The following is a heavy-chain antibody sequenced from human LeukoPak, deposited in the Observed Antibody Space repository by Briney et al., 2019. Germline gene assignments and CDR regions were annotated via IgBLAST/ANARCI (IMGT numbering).Heavy chain of an antibody. CDR3: AKRPKGVSGP. CDR1: GFTFDDYA. V-gene: IGHV3-9*01. J-gene: IGHJ5*02. D-gene: IGHD3-16*01. CDR2: ISWNSGSI. Sequence: PGRSLRLSCAASGFTFDDYAIHWVRQAPGKGLEWVSGISWNSGSIGYADSVKGRFTISRGNSKNTLYLQMNSLRAEDTAVYYCAKRPKGVSGPWGQGTLVTVSS.